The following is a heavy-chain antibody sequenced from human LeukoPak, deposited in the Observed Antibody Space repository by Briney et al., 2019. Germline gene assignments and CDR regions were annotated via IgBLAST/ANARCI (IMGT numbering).Heavy chain of an antibody. J-gene: IGHJ6*02. CDR3: AGDLVIVCSSSSCYGYYYYGMDV. CDR1: GFSFSSYW. V-gene: IGHV3-7*03. Sequence: GGSLRLSCAASGFSFSSYWMSWVRQAPGKGLEWVANIKQDGSEKYYVDSVKGRFIISRDNAKNSLYLQMNSLRAEDTAVYYCAGDLVIVCSSSSCYGYYYYGMDVWGQGTTVTVSS. D-gene: IGHD2-2*01. CDR2: IKQDGSEK.